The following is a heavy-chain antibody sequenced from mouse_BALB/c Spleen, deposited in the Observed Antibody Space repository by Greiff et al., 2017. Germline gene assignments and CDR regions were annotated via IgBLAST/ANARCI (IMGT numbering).Heavy chain of an antibody. D-gene: IGHD2-2*01. CDR3: ARGWLRRAY. CDR2: ISYDGSN. J-gene: IGHJ3*01. CDR1: GYSITSGYY. Sequence: DVQLQESGPGLVKPSQSLSLTCSVTGYSITSGYYWNWIRQFPGNKLEWMGYISYDGSNNYNPSLKNRISITRDTSKNQFFLKLNSVTTEDTATYYCARGWLRRAYWGQGTLVTVSA. V-gene: IGHV3-6*02.